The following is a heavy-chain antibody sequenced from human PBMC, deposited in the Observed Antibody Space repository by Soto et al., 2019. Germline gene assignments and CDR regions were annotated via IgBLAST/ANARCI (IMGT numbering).Heavy chain of an antibody. J-gene: IGHJ4*02. Sequence: QVQLQESGPGLVKPSQTLSLTCNVSGGSMNHGDYYWSWVRQSPEKGLEWIGYIYVTGITYYNPSLKSRVPISVDRSRSQFSLRLPSATAEDTAVYFCARLYGSSIWAGNYFDYWGQGSLVTVSS. V-gene: IGHV4-30-4*01. D-gene: IGHD1-26*01. CDR1: GGSMNHGDYY. CDR2: IYVTGIT. CDR3: ARLYGSSIWAGNYFDY.